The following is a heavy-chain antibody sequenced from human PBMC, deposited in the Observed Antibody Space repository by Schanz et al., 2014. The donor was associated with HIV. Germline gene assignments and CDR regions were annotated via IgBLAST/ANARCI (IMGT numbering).Heavy chain of an antibody. D-gene: IGHD2-15*01. CDR1: GFSFSMYS. CDR3: ARRSTPGGYYGMDV. V-gene: IGHV3-48*01. J-gene: IGHJ6*02. CDR2: ISSSSSVR. Sequence: EVQLVESGGGLVQPGGSLRLSCAASGFSFSMYSMNWVRQAPGKGLEWVSKISSSSSVRHYADSVKGRFTVSRDNAKNSLSLQMNSLRAEDTAVYYCARRSTPGGYYGMDVWGQGTTVTV.